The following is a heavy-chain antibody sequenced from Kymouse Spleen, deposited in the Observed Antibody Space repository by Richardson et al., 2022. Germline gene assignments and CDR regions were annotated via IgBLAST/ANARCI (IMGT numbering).Heavy chain of an antibody. CDR3: ARAPLTGTTPNYYYYGMDV. J-gene: IGHJ6*02. D-gene: IGHD1-7*01. Sequence: EVQLVESGGGVVRPGGSLRLSCAASGFTFDDYGMSWVRQAPGKGLEWVSGINWNGGSTGYADSVKGRFTISRDNAKNSLYLQMNSLRAEDTALYYCARAPLTGTTPNYYYYGMDVWGQGTTVTVSS. CDR2: INWNGGST. CDR1: GFTFDDYG. V-gene: IGHV3-20*d01.